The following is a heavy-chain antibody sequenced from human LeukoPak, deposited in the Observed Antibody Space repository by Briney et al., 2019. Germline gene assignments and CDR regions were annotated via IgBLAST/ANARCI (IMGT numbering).Heavy chain of an antibody. CDR2: ISSSSSTI. V-gene: IGHV3-48*02. CDR1: GFTFSSYS. D-gene: IGHD3-10*01. Sequence: GGSLRLSCAASGFTFSSYSMNWVRQAPGKGLEWVSYISSSSSTIYYADSVKGRFTISRDNAKNSLYLQMNSLRDEDTAVYYCARVVIGGGYGSGSYYNADYWGQGTLVTVSS. CDR3: ARVVIGGGYGSGSYYNADY. J-gene: IGHJ4*02.